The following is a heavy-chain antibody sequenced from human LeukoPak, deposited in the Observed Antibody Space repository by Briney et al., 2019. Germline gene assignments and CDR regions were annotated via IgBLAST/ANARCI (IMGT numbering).Heavy chain of an antibody. V-gene: IGHV4-59*01. CDR3: ARTVGEYGMDV. J-gene: IGHJ6*02. CDR1: GCSISSYD. CDR2: IYYSGST. Sequence: SETLSLTCTASGCSISSYDWNWIRQPPGKGLEWIGYIYYSGSTNYNPSLNSRVTISVDTSKNQFSLKLSSVTAADTAVYYCARTVGEYGMDVWGQGTTVTVSS. D-gene: IGHD3-16*01.